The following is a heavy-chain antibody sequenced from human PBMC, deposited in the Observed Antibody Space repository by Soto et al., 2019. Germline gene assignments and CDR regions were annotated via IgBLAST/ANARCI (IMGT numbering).Heavy chain of an antibody. V-gene: IGHV1-69*01. Sequence: QVQLVQSGAEVKEPGSSVKVSCKASGGTFGSYAISWVRQAPGQGLEWMGGIIPIPGTANYAQKFQGRVTIAADESTSTAYIELSSLRSEDTAVYYCARSQGSSTSLEIYYYYYYGMDVWGQGTTVTVSS. CDR1: GGTFGSYA. D-gene: IGHD2-2*01. J-gene: IGHJ6*02. CDR3: ARSQGSSTSLEIYYYYYYGMDV. CDR2: IIPIPGTA.